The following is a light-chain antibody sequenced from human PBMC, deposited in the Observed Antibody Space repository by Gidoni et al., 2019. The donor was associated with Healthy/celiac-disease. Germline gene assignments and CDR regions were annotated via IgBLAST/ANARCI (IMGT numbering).Light chain of an antibody. J-gene: IGLJ2*01. CDR2: SNH. CDR3: AAWDDSLNGVV. CDR1: SSNIGSNT. Sequence: QPVLTQPPSASGTPGQMVTISCSGSSSNIGSNTVNWYQQLPGTAPELLIYSNHQRPSGVPDRFSGSKSGTSASLAISGLQSEDEADYYCAAWDDSLNGVVFGGGTQLTVL. V-gene: IGLV1-44*01.